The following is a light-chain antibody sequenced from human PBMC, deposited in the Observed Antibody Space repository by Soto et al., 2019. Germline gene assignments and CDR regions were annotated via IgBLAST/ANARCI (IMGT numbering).Light chain of an antibody. Sequence: QSALTQPASVSGSPGQSITISCTGTSSDVGSYNLVSWYQQHPGKAPKLMIYEGSKRPSGVSNRFSGSKSGNTASLTISGLQAEDEADYYCCSYAGRSTRWVFGGGTKVTVL. CDR3: CSYAGRSTRWV. V-gene: IGLV2-23*01. J-gene: IGLJ3*02. CDR1: SSDVGSYNL. CDR2: EGS.